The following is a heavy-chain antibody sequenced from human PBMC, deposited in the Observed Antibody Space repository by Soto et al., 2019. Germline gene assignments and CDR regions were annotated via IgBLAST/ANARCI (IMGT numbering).Heavy chain of an antibody. V-gene: IGHV3-23*01. CDR2: ISGRGDST. CDR3: ATRDNYDSRNFYYYYFDY. CDR1: GFRFSNYA. Sequence: EVQLLESGGGLLQPGGSLRLSCAASGFRFSNYAMSWVRQAPGKGLEWVSGISGRGDSTYYADSVKGRFTISKDNSKNTLYLQMNSLRAEDTAVYYCATRDNYDSRNFYYYYFDYWGRGTLVTVSS. J-gene: IGHJ4*02. D-gene: IGHD3-22*01.